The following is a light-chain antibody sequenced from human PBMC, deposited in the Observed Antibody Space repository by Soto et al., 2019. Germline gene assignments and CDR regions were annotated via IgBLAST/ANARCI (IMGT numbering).Light chain of an antibody. V-gene: IGLV2-14*03. J-gene: IGLJ1*01. CDR2: DVS. CDR3: SSYTTSNTRQIV. CDR1: SSDVGGYNY. Sequence: QSVLTQPASVSGSPGQSITSSCTGTSSDVGGYNYVSWYQHHPGKAPKLIIYDVSNRPSGVSIRFSGSKSDNTASLTISGLQPEDEADYHCSSYTTSNTRQIVFGTGTKDTVL.